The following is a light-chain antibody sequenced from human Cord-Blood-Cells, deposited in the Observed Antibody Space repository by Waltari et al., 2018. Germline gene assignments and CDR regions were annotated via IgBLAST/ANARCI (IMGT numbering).Light chain of an antibody. Sequence: EIVLTQSPGTLSLSPGERATLSCKASQSVSSSYVAWYQQKPGQAPRLLIYGASSRATGIPDRFSGSGSGTDFTLTISRREPEDFAVYYCQQYGSSRWTFGQGTKVEIK. CDR2: GAS. V-gene: IGKV3-20*01. CDR3: QQYGSSRWT. J-gene: IGKJ1*01. CDR1: QSVSSSY.